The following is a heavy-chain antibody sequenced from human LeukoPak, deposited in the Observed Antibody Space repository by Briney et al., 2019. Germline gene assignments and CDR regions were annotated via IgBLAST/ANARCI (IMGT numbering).Heavy chain of an antibody. CDR2: IQHDGRNK. CDR3: AKGRDGYNSGEFDY. CDR1: GFTFSSYA. D-gene: IGHD5-24*01. V-gene: IGHV3-30*02. Sequence: GGSLRLSCAASGFTFSSYAMSWVRQAPGKGLEWVAYIQHDGRNKYYADSVKGRFTISRDNSKNTLYLQMNSLRAEDTAVYYCAKGRDGYNSGEFDYWGQGTLVTVSS. J-gene: IGHJ4*02.